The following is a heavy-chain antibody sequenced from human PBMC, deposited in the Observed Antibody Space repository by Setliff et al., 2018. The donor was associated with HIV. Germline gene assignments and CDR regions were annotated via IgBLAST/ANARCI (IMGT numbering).Heavy chain of an antibody. Sequence: SETLSLTCTISGYFISSGYYWGWIRQPRGKGLEWIGNIYRSGSTYYNPSLKSRVTISVDTSKNQFSLKLSSVTAADTAVYYCASHDIVAMVGFDYWGQGTLVTSPQ. CDR1: GYFISSGYY. CDR2: IYRSGST. D-gene: IGHD5-12*01. J-gene: IGHJ4*02. CDR3: ASHDIVAMVGFDY. V-gene: IGHV4-38-2*02.